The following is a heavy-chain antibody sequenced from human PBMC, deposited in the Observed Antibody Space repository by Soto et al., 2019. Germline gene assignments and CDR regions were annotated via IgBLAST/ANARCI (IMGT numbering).Heavy chain of an antibody. D-gene: IGHD2-2*01. CDR3: ARAGYCSSASCYPGWFDP. Sequence: QVQLVQSGAEVKKPGASVKVSCKASGYTFTSYAMHWVRQAPGQRREWMGWINAGNGNTKYSQKFQGRVTTTRETYASTAYMELSSLRSDDTAVYYCARAGYCSSASCYPGWFDPWGQGTLVTVSS. J-gene: IGHJ5*02. CDR1: GYTFTSYA. V-gene: IGHV1-3*01. CDR2: INAGNGNT.